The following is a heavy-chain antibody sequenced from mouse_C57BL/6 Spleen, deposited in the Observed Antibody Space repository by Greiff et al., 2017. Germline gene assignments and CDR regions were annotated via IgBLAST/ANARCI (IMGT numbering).Heavy chain of an antibody. CDR3: AEGGFAY. J-gene: IGHJ3*01. V-gene: IGHV1-26*01. CDR2: INPNNGGT. Sequence: SGPELVKPGASVKISCKASGYTFTDYYMNWVKQSHGKSLEWIGDINPNNGGTSYNQKFKGKATLTVDKSSSTAYMELRSLTSEDSAVYYCAEGGFAYWGQGTLVTVSA. CDR1: GYTFTDYY.